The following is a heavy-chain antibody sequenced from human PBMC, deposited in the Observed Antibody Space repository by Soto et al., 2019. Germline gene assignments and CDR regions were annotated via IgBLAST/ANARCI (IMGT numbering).Heavy chain of an antibody. J-gene: IGHJ3*02. CDR3: AREADYYDSSGYYDAFDI. CDR1: GFTFSSYS. V-gene: IGHV3-21*01. CDR2: ISSSSSYI. D-gene: IGHD3-22*01. Sequence: GGSLRLSCAASGFTFSSYSMNWVRQAPGKGLEWVSSISSSSSYIYYADSVKGRFTISRDNAKNSLYLHMNSLRAEDTAVYYCAREADYYDSSGYYDAFDIWGQGTMVTVSS.